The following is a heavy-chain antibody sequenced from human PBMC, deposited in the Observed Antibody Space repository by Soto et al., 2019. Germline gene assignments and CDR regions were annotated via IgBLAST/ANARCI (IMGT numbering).Heavy chain of an antibody. J-gene: IGHJ5*02. Sequence: SETLSLTCTVSGGSLSSGEYYWSWIRQPPGKGLEWIGYIYYSGSTYYNPSLKSRVTISVDTSKNQFSLKLSSVTAADTAVYYCARHEAGWFDPWGQGTLVTVSS. CDR3: ARHEAGWFDP. CDR1: GGSLSSGEYY. CDR2: IYYSGST. V-gene: IGHV4-30-4*01.